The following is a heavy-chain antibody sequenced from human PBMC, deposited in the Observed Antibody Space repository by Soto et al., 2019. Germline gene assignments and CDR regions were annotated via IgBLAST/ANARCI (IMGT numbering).Heavy chain of an antibody. CDR3: AGTGRYGYNKHYYCCGMDV. Sequence: EVQLVESGGGLDKPGGSLRLSCAASGFTFSSYNMNWVRQAPGKGLEWVSSISSSSSYIYYADSVKGRFTIPRDNAKNSIHLQMNSLRTDFTAVNYCAGTGRYGYNKHYYCCGMDVSGQGTTVTASS. CDR2: ISSSSSYI. D-gene: IGHD5-12*01. V-gene: IGHV3-21*01. CDR1: GFTFSSYN. J-gene: IGHJ6*02.